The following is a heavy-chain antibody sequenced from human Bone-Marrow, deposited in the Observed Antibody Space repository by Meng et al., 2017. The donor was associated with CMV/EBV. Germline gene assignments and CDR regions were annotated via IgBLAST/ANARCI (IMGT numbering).Heavy chain of an antibody. V-gene: IGHV3-30*02. CDR1: GFTFSSYW. Sequence: GESLKISCAASGFTFSSYWMHWVRQAPGKGLEWVAFIRYDGSNKYYADSVKGRFTISRDNSKNTLYLQMNSLRAEDTAVYYCAKDPATMVRGVIMTYYYYYGMDVWGQGTTVTVS. D-gene: IGHD3-10*01. CDR2: IRYDGSNK. CDR3: AKDPATMVRGVIMTYYYYYGMDV. J-gene: IGHJ6*02.